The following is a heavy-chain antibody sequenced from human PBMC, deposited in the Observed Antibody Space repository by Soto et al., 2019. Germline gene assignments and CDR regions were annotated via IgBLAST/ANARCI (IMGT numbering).Heavy chain of an antibody. CDR2: IYYSWRT. CDR3: ARDHNYSNFRWFDP. Sequence: PSQTLSRTCTVASGSISSWGCYWSGIRQHPGKGLEWIVYIYYSWRTYYNPSLKSVVTISVDTSNNQFSLKLSSVTAADTAVYYSARDHNYSNFRWFDPWGQGTLVTVSS. CDR1: SGSISSWGCY. V-gene: IGHV4-31*01. J-gene: IGHJ5*02. D-gene: IGHD4-4*01.